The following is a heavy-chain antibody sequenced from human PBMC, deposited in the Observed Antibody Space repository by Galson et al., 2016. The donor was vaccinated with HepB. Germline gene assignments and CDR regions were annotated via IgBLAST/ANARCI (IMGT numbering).Heavy chain of an antibody. D-gene: IGHD3-10*01. Sequence: SLRLSCAASGFTFSSYGMHWVRQAPGKGLEWVAVLSFDGNNKFYGDSVKGRFTISRDASTNTLFLQMDSLRLEDTAVYYCAKAGQFDYFASHWGQGTLVTVSS. CDR2: LSFDGNNK. V-gene: IGHV3-30*18. CDR3: AKAGQFDYFASH. CDR1: GFTFSSYG. J-gene: IGHJ4*02.